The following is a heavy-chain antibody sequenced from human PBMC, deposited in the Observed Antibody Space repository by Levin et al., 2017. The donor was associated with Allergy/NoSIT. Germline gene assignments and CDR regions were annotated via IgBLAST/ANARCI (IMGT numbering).Heavy chain of an antibody. D-gene: IGHD6-13*01. CDR3: ANLWHSSSWYRPYYYMDG. Sequence: SETLSLTCAVYGGSFSGYYWSWIRQPPGKGLEWIGEINHSGSTNYNPSLKSRVTISVDTSKNQFSLKLSSVTAADTAVYYCANLWHSSSWYRPYYYMDGWGKGTTVTVSS. CDR1: GGSFSGYY. V-gene: IGHV4-34*01. J-gene: IGHJ6*03. CDR2: INHSGST.